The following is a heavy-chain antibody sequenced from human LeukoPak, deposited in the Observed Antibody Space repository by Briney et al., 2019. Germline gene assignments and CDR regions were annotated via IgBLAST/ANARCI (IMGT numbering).Heavy chain of an antibody. D-gene: IGHD2-2*01. CDR1: GYTFTSYD. J-gene: IGHJ6*02. CDR3: AGGAGVVVHYGMDV. Sequence: ASVKVSCKASGYTFTSYDINWVRQATGQGLEWMGWMNPNSGNTGYAQKFQGRVTMTRNTSISTAYMELSSLRSEDTAVYYCAGGAGVVVHYGMDVWGQGTTVTVSS. V-gene: IGHV1-8*01. CDR2: MNPNSGNT.